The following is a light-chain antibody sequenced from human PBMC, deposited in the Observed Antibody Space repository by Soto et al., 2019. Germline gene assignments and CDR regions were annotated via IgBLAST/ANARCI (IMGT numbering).Light chain of an antibody. CDR3: SSYTTTNTLV. CDR1: SSDVGAYIY. J-gene: IGLJ3*02. Sequence: QTVVTQPASVSGSPGQSITISCTGTSSDVGAYIYVSWYQHHPGKAPKLMIYEVSNRPSGVSNRFSGSKSDNTASLTISGLQAEDEADYYCSSYTTTNTLVFGGGTKLTVL. CDR2: EVS. V-gene: IGLV2-14*01.